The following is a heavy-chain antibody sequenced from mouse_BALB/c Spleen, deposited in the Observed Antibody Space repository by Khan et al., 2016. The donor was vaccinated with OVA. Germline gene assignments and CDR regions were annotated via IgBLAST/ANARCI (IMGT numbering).Heavy chain of an antibody. Sequence: VQLQQSGAELVKAGASVKMSCKASGYTFTSYWMHWVKQRLGQGLEWFAETNPTNGRTYYTEKFKSKATLTVDKSSSTAYMLLSGPTFEDSAVYYCARIKKIGATYLDYWGQGTTLTVSS. J-gene: IGHJ2*01. CDR2: TNPTNGRT. D-gene: IGHD1-1*01. CDR1: GYTFTSYW. CDR3: ARIKKIGATYLDY. V-gene: IGHV1S81*02.